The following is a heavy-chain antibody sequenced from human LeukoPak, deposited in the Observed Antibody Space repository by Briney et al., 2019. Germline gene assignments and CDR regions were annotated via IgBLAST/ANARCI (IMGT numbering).Heavy chain of an antibody. D-gene: IGHD6-19*01. CDR2: INHSGST. V-gene: IGHV4-34*01. J-gene: IGHJ2*01. Sequence: SETLSFTCAVYGGSFSGYYWSWIRQPPGKGLEWVGEINHSGSTNYNPSLKSRVTISVDTSKNQFSLKLSSVTAADTAVYYCARGRAGRRPPWYFDLWGRGTLVTVPS. CDR3: ARGRAGRRPPWYFDL. CDR1: GGSFSGYY.